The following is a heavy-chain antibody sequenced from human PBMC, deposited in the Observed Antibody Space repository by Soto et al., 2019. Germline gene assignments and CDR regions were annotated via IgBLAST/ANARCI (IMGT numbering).Heavy chain of an antibody. CDR3: AKDPNFEGLFGY. CDR2: ISGSGGSS. J-gene: IGHJ4*02. D-gene: IGHD3-9*01. CDR1: GFTFSSYA. V-gene: IGHV3-23*01. Sequence: EVQLLESGGGLVQPGGSLRLSCAASGFTFSSYAMSWVRQAPGKGLEWVSAISGSGGSSYYADSVKGRFTISRDNSKNTLYLQMNSLRAEDTAVYYCAKDPNFEGLFGYWGQGTLVTVSS.